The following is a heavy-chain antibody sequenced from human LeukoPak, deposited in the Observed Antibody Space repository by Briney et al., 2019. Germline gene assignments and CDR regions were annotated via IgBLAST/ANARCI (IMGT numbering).Heavy chain of an antibody. J-gene: IGHJ4*02. CDR3: ANRRVFSRHFDY. V-gene: IGHV4-34*01. CDR2: INHSGST. CDR1: GGSFSGYY. Sequence: SETLSLTCAAYGGSFSGYYWSWIRQPPGKGLEWIGEINHSGSTNYNPSLKSRVTISVDTSKNQFSLKLSSVTAADTAVYYCANRRVFSRHFDYWGQGTLVTVSS. D-gene: IGHD3-9*01.